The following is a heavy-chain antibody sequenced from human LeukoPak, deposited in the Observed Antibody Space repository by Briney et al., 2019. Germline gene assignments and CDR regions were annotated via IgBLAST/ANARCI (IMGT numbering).Heavy chain of an antibody. CDR1: GYTFTSNY. CDR3: ARDQEGFDY. J-gene: IGHJ4*02. Sequence: TSVKVSCKASGYTFTSNYIHWVRQAPGQGLEWMGMIYPRDGSTSYAQKFQGRVTVTRDTSTSTVHMELSGLRSEDTAVYYCARDQEGFDYWGQGTLVTVSS. V-gene: IGHV1-46*01. CDR2: IYPRDGST.